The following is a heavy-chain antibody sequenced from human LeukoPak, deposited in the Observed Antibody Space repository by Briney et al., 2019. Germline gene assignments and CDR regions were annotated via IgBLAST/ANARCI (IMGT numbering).Heavy chain of an antibody. CDR1: GYTFTSNY. CDR3: ARDQEGFDY. J-gene: IGHJ4*02. Sequence: TSVKVSCKASGYTFTSNYIHWVRQAPGQGLEWMGMIYPRDGSTSYAQKFQGRVTVTRDTSTSTVHMELSGLRSEDTAVYYCARDQEGFDYWGQGTLVTVSS. V-gene: IGHV1-46*01. CDR2: IYPRDGST.